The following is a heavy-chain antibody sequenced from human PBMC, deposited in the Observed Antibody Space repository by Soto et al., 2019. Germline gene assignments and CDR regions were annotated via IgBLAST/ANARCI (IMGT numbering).Heavy chain of an antibody. Sequence: PGESLKISCKVSGYSFTSYWISWVRQMPGKGLEWMGRIDPSDSYTYYSPSFQGHVTISADKSISTAYLQWTSLKASDSAMYYCARRGPRETSWGQGTLVTVSS. D-gene: IGHD1-26*01. CDR2: IDPSDSYT. CDR3: ARRGPRETS. J-gene: IGHJ5*02. V-gene: IGHV5-10-1*01. CDR1: GYSFTSYW.